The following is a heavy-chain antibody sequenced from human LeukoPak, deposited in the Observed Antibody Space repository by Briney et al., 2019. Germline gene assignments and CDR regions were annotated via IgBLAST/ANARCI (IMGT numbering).Heavy chain of an antibody. D-gene: IGHD6-19*01. CDR3: AKAAVAGTGRFDY. CDR1: GFTFDDYA. CDR2: ISWNSGSI. V-gene: IGHV3-9*01. J-gene: IGHJ4*02. Sequence: PGGSLRPSCAASGFTFDDYAMHWVRHAPGKGLEWVSGISWNSGSIGYADSVKGRFTISRDNAKNSLYLQMNSLRAEDTALYYCAKAAVAGTGRFDYWGQGTLVTVSS.